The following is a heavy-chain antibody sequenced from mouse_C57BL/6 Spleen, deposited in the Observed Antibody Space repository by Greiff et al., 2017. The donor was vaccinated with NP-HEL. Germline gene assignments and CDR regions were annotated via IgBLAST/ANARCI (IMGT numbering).Heavy chain of an antibody. CDR2: FYPGSGSI. CDR1: GYTFTEYT. Sequence: VQRVESGAELVKPGASVKLSCKASGYTFTEYTIHWVKQRSGQGLEWIGWFYPGSGSIKYNEKFKDKATLTADKSSSTVYMELSRLTSEDSAVYFCARHEEGYYGSSYPFAYWGQGTLVTVSA. CDR3: ARHEEGYYGSSYPFAY. D-gene: IGHD1-1*01. V-gene: IGHV1-62-2*01. J-gene: IGHJ3*01.